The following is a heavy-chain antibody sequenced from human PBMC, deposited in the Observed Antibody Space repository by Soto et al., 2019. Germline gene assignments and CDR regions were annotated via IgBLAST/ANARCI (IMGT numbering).Heavy chain of an antibody. D-gene: IGHD3-9*01. CDR3: ARTTFYDIFTAYYSLFDY. Sequence: QVQLQESGPGLVKPSQTLTLTCTVSGGSINSGRFYWSWIRQHPGKGLEWIGHISDSGSSYYNPSLESRGTISVDTSKNQFSLKLSAVTAADTAVYFCARTTFYDIFTAYYSLFDYWGQGTMVTVSS. CDR2: ISDSGSS. J-gene: IGHJ4*02. CDR1: GGSINSGRFY. V-gene: IGHV4-31*03.